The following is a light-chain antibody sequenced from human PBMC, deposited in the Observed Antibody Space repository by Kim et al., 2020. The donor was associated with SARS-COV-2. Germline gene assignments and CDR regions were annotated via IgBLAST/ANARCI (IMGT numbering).Light chain of an antibody. CDR3: QVWDSISDHVI. CDR1: NVESKS. J-gene: IGLJ2*01. Sequence: SYELTQPSSVSVAPGETARITCGGDNVESKSVHWYQQKPGQAPVLVISHDTGRPSGIPERFSGSNSGNTATLTITRVEAGDEADYFCQVWDSISDHVIFGGGTQLTVL. CDR2: HDT. V-gene: IGLV3-21*04.